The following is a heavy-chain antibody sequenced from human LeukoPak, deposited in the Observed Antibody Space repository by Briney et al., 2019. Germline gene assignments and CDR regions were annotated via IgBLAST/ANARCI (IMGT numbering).Heavy chain of an antibody. CDR3: ARAPLTTYPW. D-gene: IGHD2/OR15-2a*01. V-gene: IGHV1-3*01. Sequence: ASVKVSCRTSGYDFTSYAMHWVRQAPGQRLEWMGWINVVNDNTKLSQKFQGRVTITSDTSASTAYMEMSSLRFDDTAVYYCARAPLTTYPWRGQGTLVTVSS. CDR2: INVVNDNT. CDR1: GYDFTSYA. J-gene: IGHJ4*02.